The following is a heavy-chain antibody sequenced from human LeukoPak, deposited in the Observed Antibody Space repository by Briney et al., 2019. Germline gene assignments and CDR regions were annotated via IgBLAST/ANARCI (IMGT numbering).Heavy chain of an antibody. CDR1: GDSISNHY. V-gene: IGHV4-59*11. J-gene: IGHJ4*02. CDR3: ARDRGEGIVGTFDY. Sequence: SETLSLTCTVSGDSISNHYWSWIRQPPGKGLVWIGYIFYSGNTHYNPSLKSRVTMSVDTSKNQFSLRLRSATPADTAVYDCARDRGEGIVGTFDYWGQGTLVTVSS. CDR2: IFYSGNT. D-gene: IGHD1-26*01.